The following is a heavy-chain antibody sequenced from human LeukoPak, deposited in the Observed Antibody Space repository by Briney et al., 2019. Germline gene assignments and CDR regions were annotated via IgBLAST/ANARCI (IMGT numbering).Heavy chain of an antibody. D-gene: IGHD6-13*01. CDR1: GGSISSRYY. CDR3: ASVYSLYDN. Sequence: SETLSLTCSVSGGSISSRYYWGWIRQSPGKGLEWIGGLYYTGSTYYNPSLKSRITISVDTSKNQFSLKLTSVAAADTAVYYCASVYSLYDNWGQGILVIVSS. CDR2: LYYTGST. V-gene: IGHV4-39*01. J-gene: IGHJ4*02.